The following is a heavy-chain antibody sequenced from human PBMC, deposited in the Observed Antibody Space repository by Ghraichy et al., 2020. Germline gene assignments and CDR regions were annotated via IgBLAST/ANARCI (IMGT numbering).Heavy chain of an antibody. Sequence: SETLSLTCAVSGYSISSGYYWGWIRQPPGKGLEWIGSIYHSGSTYYNPSLKSRVTISVDTSKNQFSLKLSSVTAADTAVYYCARVPSAVAAAGTHFDYWGQGTLVTVSS. CDR2: IYHSGST. CDR3: ARVPSAVAAAGTHFDY. D-gene: IGHD6-13*01. CDR1: GYSISSGYY. V-gene: IGHV4-38-2*01. J-gene: IGHJ4*02.